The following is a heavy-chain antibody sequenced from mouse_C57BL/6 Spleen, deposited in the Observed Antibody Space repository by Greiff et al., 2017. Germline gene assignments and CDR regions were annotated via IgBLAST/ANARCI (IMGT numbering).Heavy chain of an antibody. V-gene: IGHV14-1*01. CDR3: THITTVVPDY. CDR2: IDPEDGDT. J-gene: IGHJ2*01. Sequence: VPLQQSGAELVRPGASVKLSCTASGFNIKDYYMHWVKQRPEQGLEWIGRIDPEDGDTEYAPKFQGKATMTADTSSNTAYLQLSSLTSEDTAVYYCTHITTVVPDYWGQGTTLTVSS. D-gene: IGHD1-1*01. CDR1: GFNIKDYY.